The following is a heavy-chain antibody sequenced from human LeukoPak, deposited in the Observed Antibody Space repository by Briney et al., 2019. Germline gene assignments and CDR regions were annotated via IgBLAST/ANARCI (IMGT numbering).Heavy chain of an antibody. V-gene: IGHV3-9*01. J-gene: IGHJ6*02. CDR1: GFTFDDYA. CDR3: AKVHRPYYYYDMDV. Sequence: GGSLRLSCAASGFTFDDYAMHWVRQAPGKGLEWVSAISWNSVNIDYADSEKGRFTISRDNAKNSLYLQMNSLRAEDTALYYCAKVHRPYYYYDMDVWGQGTTVTVSS. CDR2: ISWNSVNI.